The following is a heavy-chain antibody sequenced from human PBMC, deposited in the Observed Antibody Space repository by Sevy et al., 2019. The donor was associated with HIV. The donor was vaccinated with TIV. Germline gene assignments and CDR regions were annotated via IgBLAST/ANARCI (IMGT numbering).Heavy chain of an antibody. CDR1: GGSISSYY. J-gene: IGHJ4*02. CDR3: ARGLPSDWLPDFDY. V-gene: IGHV4-59*01. Sequence: SETLSLTCTVSGGSISSYYWSWIRQPPGKGLEWIGYIYYSGSTNYNPSLNSRVTRSVDTSKNQFSLKLSSVTAADTAVYYCARGLPSDWLPDFDYWGQGTLVTVSS. CDR2: IYYSGST. D-gene: IGHD3-9*01.